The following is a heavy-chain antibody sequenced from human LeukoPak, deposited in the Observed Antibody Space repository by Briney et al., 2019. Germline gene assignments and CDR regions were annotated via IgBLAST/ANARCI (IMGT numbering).Heavy chain of an antibody. Sequence: GGSLRLSCAASGFTFSSYDMSWVRQAPGQGLEWVSATSVSGGSTYYADPLKGRFTYSRDNSQNTLYLQINSLRARDTALDFCASGFWSDYRLDYWGQGTLVTVSS. J-gene: IGHJ4*02. CDR2: TSVSGGST. V-gene: IGHV3-23*01. D-gene: IGHD3-3*01. CDR3: ASGFWSDYRLDY. CDR1: GFTFSSYD.